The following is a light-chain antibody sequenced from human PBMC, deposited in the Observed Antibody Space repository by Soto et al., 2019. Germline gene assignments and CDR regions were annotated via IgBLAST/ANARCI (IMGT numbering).Light chain of an antibody. Sequence: EIVMTQSPATLSVSPGERATLSSRASQSVSSNLAWYQQKPGQAPRLLIYGASTRATGIPARFSGSGSGTEFTLTISSLQSEDFAVYYCQQYNNWPGRTFGQGTKVEIK. CDR2: GAS. V-gene: IGKV3-15*01. J-gene: IGKJ1*01. CDR3: QQYNNWPGRT. CDR1: QSVSSN.